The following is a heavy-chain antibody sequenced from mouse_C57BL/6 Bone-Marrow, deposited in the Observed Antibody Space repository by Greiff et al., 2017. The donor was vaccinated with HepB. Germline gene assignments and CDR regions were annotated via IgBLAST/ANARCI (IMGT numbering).Heavy chain of an antibody. CDR2: IDPENGDT. J-gene: IGHJ4*01. Sequence: VQLQQSGAELVRPGASVKLSCTASGFNIKDDYMHWVKQRPEQGLEWIGWIDPENGDTEYASKFQGKATITADTSSNTAYLQLSSLTSEDTAVYYCTPSYYEYPYAMDYWGQGTSVTVSS. V-gene: IGHV14-4*01. D-gene: IGHD2-4*01. CDR1: GFNIKDDY. CDR3: TPSYYEYPYAMDY.